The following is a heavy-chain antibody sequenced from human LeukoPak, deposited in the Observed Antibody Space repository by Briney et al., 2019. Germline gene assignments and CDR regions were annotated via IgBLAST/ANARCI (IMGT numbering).Heavy chain of an antibody. CDR3: ARDSPDILTGYSDY. CDR2: ISSSGSTI. D-gene: IGHD3-9*01. Sequence: PGGSLRLSCAASGFTFSDYYMSWIRQAPGKGLEWVSYISSSGSTIYYADSVKGRFTISRDNTKNSLYLQMNSLRAEDTAVYYCARDSPDILTGYSDYWGQGTLVTVSS. CDR1: GFTFSDYY. J-gene: IGHJ4*02. V-gene: IGHV3-11*01.